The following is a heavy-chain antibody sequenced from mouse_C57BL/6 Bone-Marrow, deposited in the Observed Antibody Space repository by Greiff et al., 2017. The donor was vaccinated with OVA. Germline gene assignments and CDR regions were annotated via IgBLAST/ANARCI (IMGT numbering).Heavy chain of an antibody. CDR3: ARGGDYDGSFDY. D-gene: IGHD1-1*01. V-gene: IGHV1-64*01. CDR1: GYTFTSYW. CDR2: IHPNSGST. J-gene: IGHJ2*01. Sequence: VQLQQPGAELVKPGASVKLSCKASGYTFTSYWMHWVKQRPGQGLEWIGMIHPNSGSTNYNEKFKSKATLTVDKSSSTAYMQLSSLTSEDSAVYYGARGGDYDGSFDYWGQGTTLTVSS.